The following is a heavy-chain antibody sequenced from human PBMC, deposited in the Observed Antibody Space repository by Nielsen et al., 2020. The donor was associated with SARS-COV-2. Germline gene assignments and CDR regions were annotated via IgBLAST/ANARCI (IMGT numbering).Heavy chain of an antibody. CDR3: ARDPYQVNDY. V-gene: IGHV3-7*05. Sequence: GESLKISCAASGFTFSSYWMSWVRQAPGKGLEWVANIKQDGSEKYYVDSVKGRFTISRDNAKNLLYLQMNSLRAEDTAVYYCARDPYQVNDYWGQGTLVTVSS. CDR2: IKQDGSEK. CDR1: GFTFSSYW. J-gene: IGHJ4*02.